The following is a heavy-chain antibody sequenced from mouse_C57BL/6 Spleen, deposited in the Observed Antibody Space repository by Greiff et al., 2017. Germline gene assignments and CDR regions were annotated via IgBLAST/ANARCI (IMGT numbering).Heavy chain of an antibody. CDR1: GFTFTDYY. J-gene: IGHJ3*01. V-gene: IGHV1-36*01. D-gene: IGHD1-1*01. Sequence: DVQLQESGPVLVKPGPSVKISCKASGFTFTDYYMHWVKQSHGKSLEWIGLVYPYNGGTSYNQKFKGKATLTVDTSSSTAYMELNSLTAEDSAVYYCARTYDYGSSGTWFAYWGQGTLVTVSA. CDR3: ARTYDYGSSGTWFAY. CDR2: VYPYNGGT.